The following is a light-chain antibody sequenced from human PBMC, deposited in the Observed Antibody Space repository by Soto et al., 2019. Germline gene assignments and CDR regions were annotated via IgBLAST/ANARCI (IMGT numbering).Light chain of an antibody. V-gene: IGKV3-20*01. CDR1: QSVSSSY. Sequence: EIVLTQSPRTLSLSPGERATLSCRASQSVSSSYLAWYQQKPGQAPRLLIFAASSRATGIPDRFSGSGSGTDFTLTISRLEPEDFAFYYCQQYGSSPYTFGQGTKLEIK. CDR2: AAS. CDR3: QQYGSSPYT. J-gene: IGKJ2*01.